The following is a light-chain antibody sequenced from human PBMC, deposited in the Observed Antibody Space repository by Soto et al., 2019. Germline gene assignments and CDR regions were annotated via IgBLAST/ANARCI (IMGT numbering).Light chain of an antibody. CDR2: DAS. V-gene: IGKV3-20*01. CDR1: QSVSNNY. Sequence: EIVMTQSPATLSVSPGERATLSCRASQSVSNNYLAWYQQKPGQAPRLLIYDASNRATGIPARFSGSGSGTDFTLTISRLEPEDFAVYYCQQYGSSPPITFGQGTRLEIK. CDR3: QQYGSSPPIT. J-gene: IGKJ5*01.